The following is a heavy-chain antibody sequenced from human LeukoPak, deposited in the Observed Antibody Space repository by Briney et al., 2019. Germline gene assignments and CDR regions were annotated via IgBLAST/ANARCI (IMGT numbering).Heavy chain of an antibody. D-gene: IGHD3-16*01. V-gene: IGHV4-61*01. CDR3: ATDRFRFGHYFDY. Sequence: KPSETLSLTCTVSGGSVSSGYFYYNWIRQPPGKGLEWIAYIYYSGLTNNNPSLKARVTISIDTSKNQLSLRLSSVTAADADVYYCATDRFRFGHYFDYWGQGTLVTVSS. J-gene: IGHJ4*02. CDR2: IYYSGLT. CDR1: GGSVSSGYFY.